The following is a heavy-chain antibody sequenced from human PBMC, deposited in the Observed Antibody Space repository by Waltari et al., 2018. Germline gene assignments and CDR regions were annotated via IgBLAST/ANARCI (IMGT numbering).Heavy chain of an antibody. D-gene: IGHD3-22*01. J-gene: IGHJ3*02. CDR2: IIPIFGTA. Sequence: CKASGGTFSSYAISWVRQAPGQGLEWMGGIIPIFGTANYAQKFQGRVTITADKSTSTAYMELSSLRSEDTAVYYCARDFLYYYDSSGYHRGAFDIWGQGTMVTVSS. CDR3: ARDFLYYYDSSGYHRGAFDI. V-gene: IGHV1-69*06. CDR1: GGTFSSYA.